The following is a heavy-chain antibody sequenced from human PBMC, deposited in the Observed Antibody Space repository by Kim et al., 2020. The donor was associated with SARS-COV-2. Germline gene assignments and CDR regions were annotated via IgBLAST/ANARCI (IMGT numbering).Heavy chain of an antibody. CDR3: ARTASYQYYMDV. J-gene: IGHJ6*03. V-gene: IGHV4-30-4*01. CDR2: IYYSGST. CDR1: GGSISSGDYY. D-gene: IGHD3-16*01. Sequence: SETLSLTCTVSGGSISSGDYYWSWIRQPPGKGLEWIGYIYYSGSTYYNPSLKSRVTISVDTSKNQFSPKLSSVTAADTAVYYCARTASYQYYMDVWGKGTTVTVSS.